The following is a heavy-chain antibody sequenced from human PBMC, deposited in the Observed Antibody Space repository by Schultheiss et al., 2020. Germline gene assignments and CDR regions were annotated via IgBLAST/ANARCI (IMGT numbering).Heavy chain of an antibody. CDR1: GFTVSSNY. D-gene: IGHD6-19*01. V-gene: IGHV3-11*04. CDR3: ARDSQNSSGWYYYYYGMDV. J-gene: IGHJ6*02. Sequence: GGSLRLSCAASGFTVSSNYMSWVRQAPGKGLEWVSYISSSGSTIYYADSVKGRFTISRDNAKNSLYLQMNSLRAEDTAVYYCARDSQNSSGWYYYYYGMDVWGQGTTVTVSS. CDR2: ISSSGSTI.